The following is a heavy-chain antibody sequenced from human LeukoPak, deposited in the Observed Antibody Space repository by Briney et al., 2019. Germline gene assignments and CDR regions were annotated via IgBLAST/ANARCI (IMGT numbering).Heavy chain of an antibody. CDR3: AREGRGDIILEAAFDY. D-gene: IGHD3-9*01. J-gene: IGHJ4*02. CDR2: TYYRSKWYY. Sequence: SQTLSLTCVISGDSVSSNSAAWNWIRQSPSRGLEWLGRTYYRSKWYYHYAVSMKSRITVNPDTSKNQFSLQLNSVTPEDTAVYYCAREGRGDIILEAAFDYWGQGTLVTVSS. V-gene: IGHV6-1*01. CDR1: GDSVSSNSAA.